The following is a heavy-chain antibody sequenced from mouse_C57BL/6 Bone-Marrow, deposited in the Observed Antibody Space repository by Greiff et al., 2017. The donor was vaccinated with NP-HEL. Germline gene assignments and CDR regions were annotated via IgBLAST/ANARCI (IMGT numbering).Heavy chain of an antibody. J-gene: IGHJ4*01. V-gene: IGHV1-63*01. CDR2: IYPGGGYT. CDR1: GYTFTNYW. Sequence: VQLQESGAELVRPGTSVKMSCKASGYTFTNYWIGWAKQRPGHGLEWIGDIYPGGGYTNYNEKFKGKATLTADKSSSTAYMHFSSLTSEDSAIYYCARTHYAMDYWGQGTSVTVSS. CDR3: ARTHYAMDY.